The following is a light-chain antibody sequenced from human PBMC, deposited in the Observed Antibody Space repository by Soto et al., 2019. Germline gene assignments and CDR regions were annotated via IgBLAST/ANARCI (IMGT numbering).Light chain of an antibody. Sequence: DIQMTQSPSSLSASVEDRVIITCRASQSISNHLNWYQHKPGKAPQPLIYDASSLETGAPPRFSGSGSGTEFAFTISSLQPEDTATYYCQQYENLPLTFGGGTKVDIK. CDR1: QSISNH. CDR3: QQYENLPLT. V-gene: IGKV1-33*01. CDR2: DAS. J-gene: IGKJ4*01.